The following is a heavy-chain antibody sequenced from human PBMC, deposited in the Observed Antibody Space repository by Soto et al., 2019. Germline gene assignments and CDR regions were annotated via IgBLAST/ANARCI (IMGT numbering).Heavy chain of an antibody. D-gene: IGHD3-22*01. CDR3: AKSTFHDSSGYYSRADYGMDV. Sequence: GGSLRLSCAGAGLTFSNYAMRWVRQAPGKGLEWVSGISSSGDTTYYADSVKGRFTISRDKFKNMLFLQLNSLRAEDTAEYYCAKSTFHDSSGYYSRADYGMDVWGQGTTVTVS. J-gene: IGHJ6*02. CDR2: ISSSGDTT. CDR1: GLTFSNYA. V-gene: IGHV3-23*01.